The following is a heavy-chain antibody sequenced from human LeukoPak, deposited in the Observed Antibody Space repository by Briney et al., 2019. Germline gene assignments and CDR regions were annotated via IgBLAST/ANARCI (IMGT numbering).Heavy chain of an antibody. CDR3: AKAQPPHYYGSGSYYPFDY. CDR2: ISGSGGST. J-gene: IGHJ4*02. CDR1: GFTFSSYA. V-gene: IGHV3-23*01. D-gene: IGHD3-10*01. Sequence: GGSLRLSCAASGFTFSSYAMSWVRQAPGKGLEWVSAISGSGGSTYYADSVKGRFTISRDNSKNTLYLRMNSLRAEDTAVYYCAKAQPPHYYGSGSYYPFDYWGQGTLVTVSS.